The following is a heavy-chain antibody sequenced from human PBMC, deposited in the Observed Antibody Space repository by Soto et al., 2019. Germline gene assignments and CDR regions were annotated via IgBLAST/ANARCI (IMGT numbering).Heavy chain of an antibody. CDR2: IIPLFATP. D-gene: IGHD5-12*01. CDR1: GGSFSTYS. CDR3: ARGHSGYEDGRQNFLY. J-gene: IGHJ4*02. Sequence: QVQLVQSGAEVRKPGSSVKVSCKASGGSFSTYSINWVRQAPGQGLEWMGGIIPLFATPNYAQTFQDRVTITADESTSTAYLELSSLRSDDTAVYYCARGHSGYEDGRQNFLYWGQGTLVTVSS. V-gene: IGHV1-69*12.